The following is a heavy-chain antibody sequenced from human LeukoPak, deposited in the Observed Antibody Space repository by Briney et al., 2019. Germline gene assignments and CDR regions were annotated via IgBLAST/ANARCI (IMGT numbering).Heavy chain of an antibody. Sequence: GGSLRLSCAASGFTFSNCAMTWVRQAPGKGLEWVSSITDSGDSAYYAEAVKGRFTISRDNSKNTLYLQMNSLRAEDTALYYCARDGLPYYYDSSGYYYGSSFDYWGQGTLVTVSS. CDR2: ITDSGDSA. D-gene: IGHD3-22*01. V-gene: IGHV3-23*01. CDR3: ARDGLPYYYDSSGYYYGSSFDY. CDR1: GFTFSNCA. J-gene: IGHJ4*02.